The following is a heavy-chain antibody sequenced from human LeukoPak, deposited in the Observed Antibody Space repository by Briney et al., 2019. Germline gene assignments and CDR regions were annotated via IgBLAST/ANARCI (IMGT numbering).Heavy chain of an antibody. J-gene: IGHJ4*02. CDR1: GGSISSRSYY. D-gene: IGHD3-16*01. V-gene: IGHV4-39*01. Sequence: SETLSLTCTVSGGSISSRSYYWGWIRQSPGKGLEWIGTISYHGRSFYNPSLKSRVSISGDTSKNQFSLKMSPVTAPVTAFYYCASHVESLGAGFPFDYWGQGTLVTVS. CDR2: ISYHGRS. CDR3: ASHVESLGAGFPFDY.